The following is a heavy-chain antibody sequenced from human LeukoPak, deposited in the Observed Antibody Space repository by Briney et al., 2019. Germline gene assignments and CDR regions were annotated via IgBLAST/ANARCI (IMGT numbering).Heavy chain of an antibody. CDR1: GGSFSGYY. CDR2: IDHGGST. Sequence: SETLSLTCAVYGGSFSGYYWSWIRQPPGKGLEWIGDIDHGGSTNYNPSLKSRVIISLDTSKNQFSLKLNSVTAADAALYYCARMTTVIHWYFDLWGRGTLVTVSS. CDR3: ARMTTVIHWYFDL. J-gene: IGHJ2*01. D-gene: IGHD4-11*01. V-gene: IGHV4-34*01.